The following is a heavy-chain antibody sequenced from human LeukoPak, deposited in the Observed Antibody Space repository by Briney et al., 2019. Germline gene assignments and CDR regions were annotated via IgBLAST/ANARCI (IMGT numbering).Heavy chain of an antibody. CDR2: INHSGST. J-gene: IGHJ3*02. D-gene: IGHD2-2*01. V-gene: IGHV4-34*01. Sequence: PSETLSLTCAVYGGSFSGYYWSWIRQPPGKGLEWIGEINHSGSTNYNPSLKSRGTISVETSKNQFSLKLISVTAADTAVYYCARRRSSSDQTAFDIWGQGTMVTVSS. CDR1: GGSFSGYY. CDR3: ARRRSSSDQTAFDI.